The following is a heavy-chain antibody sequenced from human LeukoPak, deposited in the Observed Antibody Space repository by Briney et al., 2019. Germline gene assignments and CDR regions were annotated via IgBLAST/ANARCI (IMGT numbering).Heavy chain of an antibody. CDR3: AKRVTGTSTGYYFDY. D-gene: IGHD1-20*01. CDR1: GFTFSSYG. J-gene: IGHJ4*02. CDR2: ISYDGSNK. Sequence: GGSLRLSCAASGFTFSSYGMHWVRQAPGKGLEWVAVISYDGSNKYYADSVKGRFTISRDNSKNTLYLQMDSLRAEDTAVYYCAKRVTGTSTGYYFDYWGQGTLVTVSS. V-gene: IGHV3-30*18.